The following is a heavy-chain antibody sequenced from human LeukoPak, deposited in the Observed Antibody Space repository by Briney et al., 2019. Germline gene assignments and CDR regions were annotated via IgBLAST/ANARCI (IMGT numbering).Heavy chain of an antibody. CDR1: GGSISSYY. CDR2: IYYSGST. J-gene: IGHJ4*02. CDR3: AREHYYDSSGMGFDY. D-gene: IGHD3-22*01. V-gene: IGHV4-59*01. Sequence: KASETLSLTCTVSGGSISSYYWSWIRQPPGKGLEWIGYIYYSGSTNYNPSLKSRVAISVDTSKNQFSLKLSSVTAADTAVYYCAREHYYDSSGMGFDYWGQGTLVTVSS.